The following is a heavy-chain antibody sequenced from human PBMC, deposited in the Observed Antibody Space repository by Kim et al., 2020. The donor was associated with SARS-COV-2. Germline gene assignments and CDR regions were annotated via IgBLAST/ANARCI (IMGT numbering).Heavy chain of an antibody. CDR2: ISGSGGST. J-gene: IGHJ4*02. CDR1: EFTFSSYA. D-gene: IGHD6-6*01. Sequence: GGSLRLSCAASEFTFSSYAMSWVRQAPGKGLEWVSAISGSGGSTYYADSVKGRFTISRDNSKNTLYLQMNSLRAEDTAVYYCASIAAREVRGWDYWGQGTLVTVSS. V-gene: IGHV3-23*01. CDR3: ASIAAREVRGWDY.